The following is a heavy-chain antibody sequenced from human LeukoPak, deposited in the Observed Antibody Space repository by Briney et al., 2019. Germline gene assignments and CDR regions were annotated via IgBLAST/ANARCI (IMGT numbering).Heavy chain of an antibody. CDR3: ASRKLGNDY. Sequence: SETLSLTCTVSGGSISSYYWSWIRQPAGKGLEWIGRIYISGSGSTNYNPSLKSRVTMSVDTSKNQFSLKLSSVTAADTAVYYCASRKLGNDYWGQGTLVTVSS. D-gene: IGHD7-27*01. V-gene: IGHV4-4*07. CDR1: GGSISSYY. CDR2: IYISGSGST. J-gene: IGHJ4*02.